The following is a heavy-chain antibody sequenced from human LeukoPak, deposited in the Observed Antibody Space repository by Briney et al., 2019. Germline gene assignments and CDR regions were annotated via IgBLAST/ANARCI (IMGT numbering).Heavy chain of an antibody. CDR1: GFTFSSYW. J-gene: IGHJ4*02. D-gene: IGHD3-22*01. V-gene: IGHV3-7*01. CDR3: ARAGVYYDSSGYYSFDY. Sequence: PGGSLRLSCAASGFTFSSYWMSWVRQAPGKGLEWVANIKQDGSEKYYVDSVKGRFTISRDNAKNSLYLQMNSLRAEDTAVDYCARAGVYYDSSGYYSFDYWGQGTLVTVSS. CDR2: IKQDGSEK.